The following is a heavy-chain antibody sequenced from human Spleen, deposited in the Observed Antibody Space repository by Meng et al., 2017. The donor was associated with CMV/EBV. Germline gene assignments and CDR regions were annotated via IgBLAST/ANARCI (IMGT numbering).Heavy chain of an antibody. J-gene: IGHJ4*02. D-gene: IGHD3-3*01. CDR2: IKRDGSEK. V-gene: IGHV3-7*01. CDR1: GFTFSSYW. Sequence: GESLKISCAASGFTFSSYWMNWVRQAPGKGLEWVANIKRDGSEKYYVDSVKGRFTISRDNAKNSLYLQMNSLRAEDTAVYYCASGFWSWGQGTLVTVSS. CDR3: ASGFWS.